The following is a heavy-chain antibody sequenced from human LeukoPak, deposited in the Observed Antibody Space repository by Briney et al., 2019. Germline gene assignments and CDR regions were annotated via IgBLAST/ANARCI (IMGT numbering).Heavy chain of an antibody. CDR1: GFTFSNYG. CDR3: AKYIPQYASGWFLGGFDY. D-gene: IGHD6-19*01. J-gene: IGHJ4*02. Sequence: PGGSLRLSCAASGFTFSNYGMHWVRQAPGKGLEWVAFISYDESNKYYADSVKGRFTISRDNSKNTLYLQMNSLRAEDTAVYYCAKYIPQYASGWFLGGFDYWGQGTLVTVSS. V-gene: IGHV3-30*02. CDR2: ISYDESNK.